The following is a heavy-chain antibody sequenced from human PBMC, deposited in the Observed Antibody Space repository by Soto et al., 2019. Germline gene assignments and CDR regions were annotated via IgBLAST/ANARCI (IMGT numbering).Heavy chain of an antibody. D-gene: IGHD3-3*01. J-gene: IGHJ5*02. CDR1: GFTFSSYA. CDR3: AKVNPMYYDFWSGPTGFDP. Sequence: GGSLRLSCAASGFTFSSYAMSWVRQAPGKGLEWVSAISGSGGSTYYADSVKGRFTISRDNSKNTLYLQMNSLRAEDTAVYYCAKVNPMYYDFWSGPTGFDPWGQGTLVTVSS. V-gene: IGHV3-23*01. CDR2: ISGSGGST.